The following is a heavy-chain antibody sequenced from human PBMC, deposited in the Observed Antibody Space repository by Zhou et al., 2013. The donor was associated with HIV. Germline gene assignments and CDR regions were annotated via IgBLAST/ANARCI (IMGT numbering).Heavy chain of an antibody. CDR3: ASARLITTNDAFDI. D-gene: IGHD3-16*01. CDR2: INPNSGGT. CDR1: GYTFTGYY. V-gene: IGHV1-2*02. Sequence: QVQLVQSGAEVKKPGASVKVSCKASGYTFTGYYMHWVRQAPGQGLEWMGWINPNSGGTNCAQKFQGRVTMTRDTSISTAYMELSRLRSDDTAVYYCASARLITTNDAFDIWGQGTMVTVSS. J-gene: IGHJ3*02.